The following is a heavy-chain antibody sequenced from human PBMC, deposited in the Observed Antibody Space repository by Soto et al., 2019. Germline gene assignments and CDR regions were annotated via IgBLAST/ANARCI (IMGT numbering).Heavy chain of an antibody. CDR2: MNPNSGNT. V-gene: IGHV1-8*01. CDR3: ARDKSILLWFGELLYYGMDV. J-gene: IGHJ6*02. Sequence: GASVKVSCKASGYTFTSYDINCVRQATGQGLEWMGWMNPNSGNTGYAQKFQGRVTMTRNTSISTAYMELSSLRSEDTAVYYCARDKSILLWFGELLYYGMDVWGQGTTVTVSS. D-gene: IGHD3-10*01. CDR1: GYTFTSYD.